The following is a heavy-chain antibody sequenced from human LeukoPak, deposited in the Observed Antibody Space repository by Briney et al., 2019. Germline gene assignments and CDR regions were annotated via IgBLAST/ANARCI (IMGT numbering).Heavy chain of an antibody. J-gene: IGHJ4*02. CDR2: IYYSGST. CDR3: ARDRSGSYYVRFDY. Sequence: SETLSLTCTVSGDSISSGDYYWSWIRQPPGKGLEWIGYIYYSGSTYYNPSLKSRVTISVDTSKNQFSLKLSSVTAADTAVYYCARDRSGSYYVRFDYWGQGTLVTVSS. D-gene: IGHD1-26*01. V-gene: IGHV4-30-4*01. CDR1: GDSISSGDYY.